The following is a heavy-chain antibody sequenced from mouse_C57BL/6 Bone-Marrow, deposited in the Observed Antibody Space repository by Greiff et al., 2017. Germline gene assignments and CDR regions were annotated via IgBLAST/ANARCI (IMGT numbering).Heavy chain of an antibody. CDR2: IYPGNGDT. CDR1: GYTFTSYN. V-gene: IGHV1-12*01. Sequence: LQQSGAELVRPGASVKMSCKASGYTFTSYNMHWVKQTPRQGLEWIGAIYPGNGDTSYNQKFKGKATLTVDKSSSTAYMQRSSLTSEDSAVYFCSRRGITTVVATDYAMDYWGQGTSVTVSS. J-gene: IGHJ4*01. CDR3: SRRGITTVVATDYAMDY. D-gene: IGHD1-1*01.